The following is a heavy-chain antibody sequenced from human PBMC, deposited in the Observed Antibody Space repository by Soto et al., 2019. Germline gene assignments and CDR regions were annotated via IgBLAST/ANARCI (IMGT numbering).Heavy chain of an antibody. CDR2: IIPILGIA. J-gene: IGHJ5*02. V-gene: IGHV1-69*02. CDR1: GGTFSSYT. Sequence: QVQLVQSGAEVKKPGSSVKVSCKASGGTFSSYTISWVRQAPGQGLEWMGRIIPILGIANYAQKFQGRVTITADKSTSTAYMELSSLRSEDTAVYYCARGLAAAVAGPNWFDPWGQGTLVTVSS. D-gene: IGHD6-19*01. CDR3: ARGLAAAVAGPNWFDP.